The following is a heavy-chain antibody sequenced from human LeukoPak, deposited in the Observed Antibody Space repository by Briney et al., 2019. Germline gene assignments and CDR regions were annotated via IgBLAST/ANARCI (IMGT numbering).Heavy chain of an antibody. CDR2: INSDGSST. J-gene: IGHJ6*03. Sequence: PGGSLRLSCAASGFTFSTYWMHWVRQAPGKGLVWVSRINSDGSSTNYADSVKGRFTISRDNAKNTLYLQMNSLSAEDTAVYYCARDLKRFFNYMDVWGKGTTVTVSS. CDR1: GFTFSTYW. D-gene: IGHD3-3*01. V-gene: IGHV3-74*01. CDR3: ARDLKRFFNYMDV.